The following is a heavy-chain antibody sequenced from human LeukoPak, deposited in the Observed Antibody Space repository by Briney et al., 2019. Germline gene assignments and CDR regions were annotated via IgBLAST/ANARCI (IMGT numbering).Heavy chain of an antibody. D-gene: IGHD3-3*01. CDR3: ARETIQYYDFWSGYFQNYYYYYMDV. J-gene: IGHJ6*03. Sequence: GGSLRLSCAASGFTFSSYGMHWVRQAPGKGLEWVAVISYDGSNKYYADSVKGRFTISRDNSKNKLYLQMNSLRAEDTAVYYCARETIQYYDFWSGYFQNYYYYYMDVWGKGTTVTVSS. V-gene: IGHV3-30*03. CDR2: ISYDGSNK. CDR1: GFTFSSYG.